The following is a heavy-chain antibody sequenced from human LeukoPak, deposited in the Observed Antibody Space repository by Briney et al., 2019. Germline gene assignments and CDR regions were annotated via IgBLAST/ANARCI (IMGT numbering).Heavy chain of an antibody. CDR3: ARGRFGPTGSSWTRWGYYYYMDV. CDR2: IYYSGST. J-gene: IGHJ6*03. Sequence: SETLSLTCTVSGGSISSSSYYWGWIRQPPGKGLEWIGSIYYSGSTNYNPSLKSRVTISVDTSKNQFSLKLSSVTAADTAVYYCARGRFGPTGSSWTRWGYYYYMDVWGKGTTVTVSS. CDR1: GGSISSSSYY. V-gene: IGHV4-39*07. D-gene: IGHD6-13*01.